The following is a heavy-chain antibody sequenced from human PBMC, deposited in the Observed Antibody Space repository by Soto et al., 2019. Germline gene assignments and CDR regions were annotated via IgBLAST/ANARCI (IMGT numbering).Heavy chain of an antibody. D-gene: IGHD5-18*01. Sequence: SETLSLTCTVSGGSISSSSYYWGWIRQPPGKGLEWIVSIYYSGSTYYNPSLKSPVTVSVDTSKNQFSLKLSSVTAADTAVYYCARHVSYGPGDYWGQGTLVTVSS. CDR2: IYYSGST. CDR1: GGSISSSSYY. J-gene: IGHJ4*02. CDR3: ARHVSYGPGDY. V-gene: IGHV4-39*01.